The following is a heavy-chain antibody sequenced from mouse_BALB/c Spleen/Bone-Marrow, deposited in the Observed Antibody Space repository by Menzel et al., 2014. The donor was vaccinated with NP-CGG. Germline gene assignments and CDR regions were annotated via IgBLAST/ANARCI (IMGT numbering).Heavy chain of an antibody. CDR3: AREGYYYGSSTYYAMDY. J-gene: IGHJ4*01. Sequence: QVQLQQSGAELARPGASVKLSCKASGYTFTSYWMQWVKQRPGQGLERIGAIYPGDGDTRYTQKFKGKATLTADKSSSTAYMQLSSLASEDSAVYYCAREGYYYGSSTYYAMDYWGQGTSVTVSS. V-gene: IGHV1-87*01. CDR2: IYPGDGDT. D-gene: IGHD1-1*01. CDR1: GYTFTSYW.